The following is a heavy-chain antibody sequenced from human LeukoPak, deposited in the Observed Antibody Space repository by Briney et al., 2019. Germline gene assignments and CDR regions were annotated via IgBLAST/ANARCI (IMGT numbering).Heavy chain of an antibody. CDR1: GDSIGSYS. D-gene: IGHD2-2*01. Sequence: SETLSLTCTVSGDSIGSYSWNWIRQPAGEGLEWIGHIFNSGSANYNPSLKSRVTMSVDTSKNQFSLNLTSVTAADTAVYYCARGSGCSSSSCHAGEFDYWGQGTLVTVSS. V-gene: IGHV4-4*07. CDR3: ARGSGCSSSSCHAGEFDY. CDR2: IFNSGSA. J-gene: IGHJ4*02.